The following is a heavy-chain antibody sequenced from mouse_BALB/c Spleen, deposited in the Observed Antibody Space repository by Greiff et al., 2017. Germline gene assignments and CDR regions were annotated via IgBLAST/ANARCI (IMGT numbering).Heavy chain of an antibody. V-gene: IGHV1-87*01. CDR2: IYPGDGDT. J-gene: IGHJ2*01. CDR3: ARGTDGSPDY. Sequence: QVQLQQSGAELARPGASVKLSCKASGYTFTSYWMQWVKQRPGQGLEWIGAIYPGDGDTRYTQKFKGKATLTADKSSSTAYMQLSSLASEDSAVYYCARGTDGSPDYWGQGTTLTVSS. CDR1: GYTFTSYW. D-gene: IGHD1-1*01.